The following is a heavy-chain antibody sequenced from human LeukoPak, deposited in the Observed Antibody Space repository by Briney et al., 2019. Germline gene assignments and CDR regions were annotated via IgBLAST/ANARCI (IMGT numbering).Heavy chain of an antibody. CDR3: ARDVYSSSSYGIFDY. D-gene: IGHD6-13*01. J-gene: IGHJ4*02. Sequence: GGSLRLFCAASGFTFSNYRINWVRQAPGKGLEWVSYLSRSSSIIYYADSVKGRFTISRDNANNSLYLQMNSLRAEDTAVYYCARDVYSSSSYGIFDYWGQGTLVTVSS. V-gene: IGHV3-48*04. CDR1: GFTFSNYR. CDR2: LSRSSSII.